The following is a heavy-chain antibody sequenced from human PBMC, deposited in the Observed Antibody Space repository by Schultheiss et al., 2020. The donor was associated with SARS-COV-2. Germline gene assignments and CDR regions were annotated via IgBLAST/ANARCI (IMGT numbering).Heavy chain of an antibody. J-gene: IGHJ6*02. CDR1: GYTFTGYY. CDR2: INPNSGGT. V-gene: IGHV1-2*02. CDR3: ARMEGSSLFRDDGMDV. D-gene: IGHD2-15*01. Sequence: ASVKVSCKASGYTFTGYYMHWVRQAPGQGLEWMGWINPNSGGTNYAQKFQGRVTMTRDTSISTAYMELSRLTSDDTAVYYCARMEGSSLFRDDGMDVWGQGTTVTVSS.